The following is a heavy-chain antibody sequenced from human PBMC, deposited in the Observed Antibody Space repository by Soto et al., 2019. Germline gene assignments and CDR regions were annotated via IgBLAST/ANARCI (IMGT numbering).Heavy chain of an antibody. CDR1: GFTFSSYS. V-gene: IGHV3-21*01. J-gene: IGHJ4*02. CDR2: ISSSSSYI. Sequence: EVQLVESGGGLVKPGGSLRLSCAASGFTFSSYSMNWVRQAPGKGLEWVSSISSSSSYIYYADSVKGRFTISRDNAKNPLYLQMNSLRAEDTAVYYCARDPTGYYDSSGYLDWGQGTLVTVSS. D-gene: IGHD3-22*01. CDR3: ARDPTGYYDSSGYLD.